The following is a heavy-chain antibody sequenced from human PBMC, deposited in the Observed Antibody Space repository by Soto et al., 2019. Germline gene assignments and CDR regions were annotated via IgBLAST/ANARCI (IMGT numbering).Heavy chain of an antibody. CDR3: ARDFHCSGGRCYDCFDP. J-gene: IGHJ5*02. Sequence: ASVKVSCKASGYTFTNYDISWVRQAPGQGLEWMGWISTYNDKRAYAQKLQGRVTMTTDTSTSTAYMELRSLRSDDTALYYCARDFHCSGGRCYDCFDPWGQGTLVTVSS. CDR1: GYTFTNYD. D-gene: IGHD2-15*01. CDR2: ISTYNDKR. V-gene: IGHV1-18*01.